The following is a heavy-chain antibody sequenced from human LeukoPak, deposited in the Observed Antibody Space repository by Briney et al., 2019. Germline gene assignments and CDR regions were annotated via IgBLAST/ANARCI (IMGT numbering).Heavy chain of an antibody. CDR2: IYSGGSR. Sequence: GGSLRLSCAASGFTVSSNYMSWVRQAPGKGLEWVSVIYSGGSRYYADSVKGRFTISRDNSKNTLYLLMNSLRAEDTAVYYCARVLPGRGSLYSYYYYMDVWGQGTTVTISS. V-gene: IGHV3-53*01. CDR3: ARVLPGRGSLYSYYYYMDV. D-gene: IGHD1-14*01. CDR1: GFTVSSNY. J-gene: IGHJ6*03.